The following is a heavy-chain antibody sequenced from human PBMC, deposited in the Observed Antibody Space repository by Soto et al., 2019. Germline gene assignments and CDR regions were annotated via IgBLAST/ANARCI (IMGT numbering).Heavy chain of an antibody. Sequence: ASVKVSCKASGGTFSSYTISWVRQAPGQGLEWMGRIIPILGISNYAQKFQGRVTITADKSTSTAYMELSSLRSEDTAVYYCARAIPLPNGMDVWGQGTTVTVSS. V-gene: IGHV1-69*02. D-gene: IGHD2-2*02. J-gene: IGHJ6*02. CDR2: IIPILGIS. CDR3: ARAIPLPNGMDV. CDR1: GGTFSSYT.